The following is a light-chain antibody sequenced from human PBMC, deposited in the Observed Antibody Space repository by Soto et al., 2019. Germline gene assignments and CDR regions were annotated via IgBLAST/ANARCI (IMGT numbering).Light chain of an antibody. CDR3: QKYSGSPPT. V-gene: IGKV1-27*01. J-gene: IGKJ1*01. CDR2: AAS. Sequence: DIQMTQSPSSLSTSVGDRVTITCRASQAIGIYLAWYQQKPGKVPKLLLYAASTLQSGVPSRFSGSGSGTAFTLTINSLQPEDVATYYCQKYSGSPPTFGQGTKVEIK. CDR1: QAIGIY.